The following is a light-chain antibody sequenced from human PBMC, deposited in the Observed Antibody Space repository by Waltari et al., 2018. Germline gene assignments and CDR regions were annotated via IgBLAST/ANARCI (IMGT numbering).Light chain of an antibody. V-gene: IGLV2-14*03. J-gene: IGLJ2*01. CDR1: GSAAGASES. CDR2: DVT. CDR3: SSQTLDGLVL. Sequence: QSALTQPASVSGSPGQSITISCSGLGSAAGASESVSLHQHHPDKAPQVIIYDVTHRPSGVSDRFSASKSANTASLTISRLQPEDEADYYCSSQTLDGLVLFGGGTRLTVL.